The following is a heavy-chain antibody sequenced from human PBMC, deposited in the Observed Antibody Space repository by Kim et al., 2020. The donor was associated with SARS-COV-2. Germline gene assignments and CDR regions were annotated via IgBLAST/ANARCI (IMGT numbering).Heavy chain of an antibody. CDR3: AKGGAIAFHIVVVTATPHFDY. D-gene: IGHD2-21*02. CDR1: GFTFSSYA. V-gene: IGHV3-23*01. J-gene: IGHJ4*02. CDR2: ISGSGGST. Sequence: GGSLRLSCAASGFTFSSYAMSWVRQAPGKGLEWVSAISGSGGSTYYADSVKGRFTISRDNSKNTLYLQMNSLRAEDTAVYYCAKGGAIAFHIVVVTATPHFDYWGQGTLVTVSS.